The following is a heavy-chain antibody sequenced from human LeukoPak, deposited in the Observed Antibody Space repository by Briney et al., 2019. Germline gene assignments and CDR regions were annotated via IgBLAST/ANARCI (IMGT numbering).Heavy chain of an antibody. V-gene: IGHV1-69*05. CDR3: ASETVSGPDY. Sequence: SVKVSCKASGGTFSSYAISWVRQAPGQGLEWMGRIIPIFGTANYAQKFQGRVTITTDESTSTAYMELSSLRSEDTAVHYCASETVSGPDYWGQGTLVTVSS. J-gene: IGHJ4*02. D-gene: IGHD2-21*02. CDR1: GGTFSSYA. CDR2: IIPIFGTA.